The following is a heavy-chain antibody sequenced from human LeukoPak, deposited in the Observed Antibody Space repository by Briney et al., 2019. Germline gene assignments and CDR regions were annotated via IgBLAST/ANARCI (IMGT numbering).Heavy chain of an antibody. V-gene: IGHV4-61*01. D-gene: IGHD6-19*01. CDR3: ARDPPVAGTS. J-gene: IGHJ4*02. Sequence: PSETLSLTCTVSGVSVSSASYYWTWLRHPPGKGLEWIGYIYASGITNYNASLLWRVTISVVTSKNQFALKLSSVTAGDTAVYYCARDPPVAGTSGGQGTLVTVSS. CDR1: GVSVSSASYY. CDR2: IYASGIT.